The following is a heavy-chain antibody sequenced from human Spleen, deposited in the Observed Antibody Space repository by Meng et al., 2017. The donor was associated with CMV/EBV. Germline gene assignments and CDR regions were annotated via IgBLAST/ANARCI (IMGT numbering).Heavy chain of an antibody. CDR2: ISGSGHSP. J-gene: IGHJ4*02. D-gene: IGHD4-17*01. Sequence: LSLTCAASGFTFSSYAMSWIRQAPGKGLEWVSGISGSGHSPYYIDSVRGRFTISRDNSKNTLFLVMNSLRAEDTAVYYCAKDLGSNDYGEDYWGQGTPVTVSS. V-gene: IGHV3-23*01. CDR3: AKDLGSNDYGEDY. CDR1: GFTFSSYA.